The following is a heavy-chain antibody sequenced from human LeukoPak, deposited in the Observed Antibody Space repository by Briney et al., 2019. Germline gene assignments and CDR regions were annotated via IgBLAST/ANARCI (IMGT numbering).Heavy chain of an antibody. V-gene: IGHV3-23*01. Sequence: GGSLRLSCAASGFTFSSYAMSWVRQAPGKGLEWVSAISGSGGSTYYADSVKVRFTISRDNSKNTLYLQMNSLRAEDTAVYYCAKPLHYDSSPHGGYWGQGTLVTVSS. J-gene: IGHJ4*02. D-gene: IGHD3-22*01. CDR1: GFTFSSYA. CDR3: AKPLHYDSSPHGGY. CDR2: ISGSGGST.